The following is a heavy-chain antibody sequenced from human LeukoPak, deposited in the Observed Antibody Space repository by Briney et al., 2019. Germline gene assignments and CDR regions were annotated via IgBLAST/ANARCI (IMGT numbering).Heavy chain of an antibody. Sequence: ASVKVSCKASGYCFTSYDINWVRQATGQGLEWIGWMNPNSGEADYTQKFKGRITFTRDTSTRTAYMEVNSLGSEDTAVYYCARSNFGGNVHFDYWGQGTLVTVSS. D-gene: IGHD4-23*01. J-gene: IGHJ4*02. CDR1: GYCFTSYD. CDR2: MNPNSGEA. CDR3: ARSNFGGNVHFDY. V-gene: IGHV1-8*02.